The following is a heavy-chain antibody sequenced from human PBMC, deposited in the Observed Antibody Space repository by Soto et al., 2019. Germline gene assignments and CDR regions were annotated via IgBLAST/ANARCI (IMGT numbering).Heavy chain of an antibody. CDR3: ARDKENYRARYCSGGSCHPDSYYYGMDV. CDR1: GGSISSGGYY. V-gene: IGHV4-31*03. CDR2: IYYSGST. D-gene: IGHD2-15*01. J-gene: IGHJ6*02. Sequence: SETLSLTCTVSGGSISSGGYYWSWIRQHPGKGLEWIGYIYYSGSTYYNPSLKSRVTISVDTSKNQFSLKLRAVTAADTAVYYCARDKENYRARYCSGGSCHPDSYYYGMDVWGQGTTVTVSS.